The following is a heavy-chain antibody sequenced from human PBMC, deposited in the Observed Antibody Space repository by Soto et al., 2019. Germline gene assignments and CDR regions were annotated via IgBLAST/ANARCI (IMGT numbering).Heavy chain of an antibody. CDR1: GYTFGNYA. J-gene: IGHJ4*02. CDR3: ARLKEDGYNQDY. D-gene: IGHD2-21*01. V-gene: IGHV1-18*01. CDR2: ISAYNGAT. Sequence: QLAQSGREVKKPGASVKVSCKGSGYTFGNYAISWVRQAPGQGFEWMAWISAYNGATRYSPKFQGRVTLTTDKSKSTAYMEMRGLKSDDTAMYYCARLKEDGYNQDYWGQGTLVTVSS.